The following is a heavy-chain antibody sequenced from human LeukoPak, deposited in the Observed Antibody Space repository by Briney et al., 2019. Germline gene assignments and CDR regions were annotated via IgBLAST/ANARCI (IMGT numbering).Heavy chain of an antibody. CDR2: INPSGGST. D-gene: IGHD4-17*01. V-gene: IGHV1-46*01. J-gene: IGHJ3*01. Sequence: ASVTVSCTASGYTFTIYYMHWVRQAPGQGLEWMGIINPSGGSTSYAQKFQGRVTMTRDMSTSTVYMELSSLRSEDTAVYYCAKSSYGDPLDSFDVWGQGTMVTVSS. CDR1: GYTFTIYY. CDR3: AKSSYGDPLDSFDV.